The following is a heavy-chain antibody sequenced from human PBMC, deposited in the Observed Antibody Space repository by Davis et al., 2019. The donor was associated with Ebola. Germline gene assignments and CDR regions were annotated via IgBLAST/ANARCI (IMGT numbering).Heavy chain of an antibody. J-gene: IGHJ4*02. CDR3: ARGPDSADSGSHHHGLDY. Sequence: GESLKISCAASGFTFSSYWMSWVRQAPGKGLEWVSVIHTGGSVYYADSVKDRFTISSDSSDNTFALQMNGLRADDTAMYFCARGPDSADSGSHHHGLDYWGQVTLVTVSS. CDR2: IHTGGSV. CDR1: GFTFSSYW. V-gene: IGHV3-66*01. D-gene: IGHD3-10*01.